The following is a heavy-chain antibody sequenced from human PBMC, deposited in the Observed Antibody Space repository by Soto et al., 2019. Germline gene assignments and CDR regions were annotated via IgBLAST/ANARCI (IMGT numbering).Heavy chain of an antibody. J-gene: IGHJ4*02. CDR3: ARDEGLATNNSYYFDY. V-gene: IGHV1-46*01. CDR1: GYTFTTYF. CDR2: INPSGGSS. Sequence: ASVKVSCKASGYTFTTYFMHWVRQAPGQGLEWMGIINPSGGSSTYPQKFQGRVTMTRDTSTSAVYMELSSLRSEDTAVYYCARDEGLATNNSYYFDYWGQGTLVTVSS. D-gene: IGHD5-12*01.